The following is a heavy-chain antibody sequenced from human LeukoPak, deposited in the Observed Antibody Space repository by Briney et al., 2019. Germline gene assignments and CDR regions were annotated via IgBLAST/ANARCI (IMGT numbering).Heavy chain of an antibody. CDR2: ISGSGGST. CDR3: AKEVLRYFDWLNWFDP. J-gene: IGHJ5*02. V-gene: IGHV3-23*01. Sequence: GGSLRLSCAASRFTSSSYAMSWVRQAPGQGLEWVSAISGSGGSTYYADSVKGRFTISRDNSKNTLYLQMNSLRAEDTAVYYCAKEVLRYFDWLNWFDPWGQGTLVTVSS. D-gene: IGHD3-9*01. CDR1: RFTSSSYA.